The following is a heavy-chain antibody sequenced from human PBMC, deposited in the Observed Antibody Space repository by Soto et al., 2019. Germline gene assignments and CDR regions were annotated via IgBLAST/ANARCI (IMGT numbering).Heavy chain of an antibody. CDR2: ISTYNGQT. D-gene: IGHD3-16*01. CDR1: GYTFINYG. J-gene: IGHJ3*02. V-gene: IGHV1-18*01. CDR3: VRDVVWGATLIWGGVARGFDI. Sequence: QAQLVQSGAEVRKPGASVNVSCRTSGYTFINYGVSWVRQAPGQGLVWMGWISTYNGQTNVAQNFQGRVTLTSDASARTIYMELKRLRSDDTAMYFCVRDVVWGATLIWGGVARGFDIWGQGTPVTVSS.